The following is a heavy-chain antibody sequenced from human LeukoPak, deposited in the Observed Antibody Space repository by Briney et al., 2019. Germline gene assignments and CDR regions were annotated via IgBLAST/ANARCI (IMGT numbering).Heavy chain of an antibody. V-gene: IGHV4-30-2*01. Sequence: SQTLFLTCTVSGGSISSGGYYWSWIRQPPGKGLEWIGYIYHSGSTYYNPSLKSRVTISVDKSKNQFSLKLSSVTAADTAVYYCARNYPWFGELFPDWGQGTLVTVSS. CDR2: IYHSGST. D-gene: IGHD3-10*01. CDR3: ARNYPWFGELFPD. CDR1: GGSISSGGYY. J-gene: IGHJ4*02.